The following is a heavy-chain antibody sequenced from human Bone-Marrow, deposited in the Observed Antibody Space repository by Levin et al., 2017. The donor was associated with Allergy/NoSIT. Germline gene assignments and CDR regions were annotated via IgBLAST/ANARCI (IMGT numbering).Heavy chain of an antibody. J-gene: IGHJ6*03. D-gene: IGHD1-7*01. Sequence: VKVSCKASGYTFSGYYLHWVRQAPGQGLEWMGRLNPYSGATAFAQNFQGRVTLTRDTSIDTAYMELSRLTSDDTGLYFCARGVTGTTWDFHYHMDVWGKGTTVTVSS. CDR2: LNPYSGAT. CDR3: ARGVTGTTWDFHYHMDV. CDR1: GYTFSGYY. V-gene: IGHV1-2*05.